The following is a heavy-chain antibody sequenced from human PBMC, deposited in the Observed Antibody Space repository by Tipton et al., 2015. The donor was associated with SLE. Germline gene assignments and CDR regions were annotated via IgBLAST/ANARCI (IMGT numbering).Heavy chain of an antibody. CDR3: AKSELSSSAHAFDI. D-gene: IGHD6-13*01. J-gene: IGHJ3*02. V-gene: IGHV3-9*01. CDR1: GFTFEDYA. CDR2: ISWNSGSI. Sequence: SLRLSCAASGFTFEDYAMHWVRQAPGKGLEWVSGISWNSGSIGYADSVKGRFTISRDNAKNSLYLQMNSLRAEDTAVYYCAKSELSSSAHAFDIWGQGTMVTVSS.